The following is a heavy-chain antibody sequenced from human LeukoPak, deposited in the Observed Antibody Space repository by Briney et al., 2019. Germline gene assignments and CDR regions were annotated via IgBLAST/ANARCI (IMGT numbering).Heavy chain of an antibody. D-gene: IGHD1-26*01. J-gene: IGHJ4*02. V-gene: IGHV3-30*18. CDR2: ISYDGSNK. CDR3: AKDAIVGAIEYYFDY. Sequence: GRSLRLSCAASGFTFSSYGMHWVRQAPGKGLEWVAVISYDGSNKYYADSVKGRFTISRDNSKNTLYLQMNSLRAEDTAVYYCAKDAIVGAIEYYFDYWGQGTLVTVSS. CDR1: GFTFSSYG.